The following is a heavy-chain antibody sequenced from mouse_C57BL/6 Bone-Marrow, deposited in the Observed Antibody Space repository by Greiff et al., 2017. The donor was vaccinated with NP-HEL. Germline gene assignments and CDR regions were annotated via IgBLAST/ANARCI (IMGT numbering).Heavy chain of an antibody. Sequence: EVQLVESGPGLAKPSQTLSLTCSVTGYSITSDYWNWIRKFPGNKLEYMGYISYSGSTYYNPSLKSRISITRDTSKNQYYLQLNSVTTEDTTTYYCTRSSIYYDYDWYFDVWDTGTTVTVSS. CDR2: ISYSGST. CDR1: GYSITSDY. D-gene: IGHD2-4*01. CDR3: TRSSIYYDYDWYFDV. J-gene: IGHJ1*03. V-gene: IGHV3-8*01.